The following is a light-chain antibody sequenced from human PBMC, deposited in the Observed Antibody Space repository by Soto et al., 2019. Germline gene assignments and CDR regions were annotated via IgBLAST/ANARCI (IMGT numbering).Light chain of an antibody. V-gene: IGKV1-39*01. CDR3: QQSYSTPRGYT. CDR1: QSISSY. J-gene: IGKJ2*01. CDR2: AAS. Sequence: DIQMTQSPSSLSASVGDRITITCRASQSISSYLNWYQQKPGKAPMLLIYAASSLQSGVPSRFSGSGSGTDFTLTISSLQPEDFATYYCQQSYSTPRGYTFGQGTKLEIK.